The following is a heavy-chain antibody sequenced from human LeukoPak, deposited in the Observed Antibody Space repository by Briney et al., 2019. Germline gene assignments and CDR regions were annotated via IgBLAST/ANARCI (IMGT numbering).Heavy chain of an antibody. Sequence: GESLQISCKGSGYSFTSYWIGWVRQMPGKGLEWMGIIYPGDSDTRYSPSFQGQVTISANKSISTSYLQWSSMKASDTAMYYCARYCTNGVCLFDPWGQGTLVTVSS. D-gene: IGHD2-8*01. CDR1: GYSFTSYW. CDR3: ARYCTNGVCLFDP. CDR2: IYPGDSDT. V-gene: IGHV5-51*01. J-gene: IGHJ5*02.